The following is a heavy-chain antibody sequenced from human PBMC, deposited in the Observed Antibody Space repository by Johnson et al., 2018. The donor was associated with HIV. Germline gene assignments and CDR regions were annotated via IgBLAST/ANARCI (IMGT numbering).Heavy chain of an antibody. CDR3: AKDRRGSAGAFDI. D-gene: IGHD1-26*01. CDR2: ISYDGSNK. V-gene: IGHV3-30-3*01. Sequence: QEKLVESGGGVVQPGRSLRLSCAASGFTFSTYAMHWVRQAPGKGLEWVAVISYDGSNKYYADSVKGRFTISRDNSKNKLYLQRNSLRAEDTAVYYCAKDRRGSAGAFDIWGQGTMVTVSS. CDR1: GFTFSTYA. J-gene: IGHJ3*02.